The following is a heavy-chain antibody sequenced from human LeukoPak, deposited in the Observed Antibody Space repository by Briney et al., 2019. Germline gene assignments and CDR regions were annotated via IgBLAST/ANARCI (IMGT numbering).Heavy chain of an antibody. Sequence: GGSLRLSCAASGFTFSSYAMSWVRQAPGKGLEWVSGITGSSGTTDHADSVKSRFTISRDNSKNTLFLQMNSLRVEDTALYYCARAYGSSGYYQLPIDYWGQGTLVTVSS. CDR3: ARAYGSSGYYQLPIDY. V-gene: IGHV3-23*01. D-gene: IGHD3-22*01. J-gene: IGHJ4*02. CDR1: GFTFSSYA. CDR2: ITGSSGTT.